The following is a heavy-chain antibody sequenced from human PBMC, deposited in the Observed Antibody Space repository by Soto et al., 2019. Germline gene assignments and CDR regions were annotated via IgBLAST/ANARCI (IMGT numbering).Heavy chain of an antibody. CDR2: IWYDGSIK. J-gene: IGHJ4*02. V-gene: IGHV3-33*01. CDR1: GFAFSTYG. Sequence: QVQLVESGGGVVQPGRSLRLSCVASGFAFSTYGIHWVRQAPGKGLEWVAVIWYDGSIKYYADSVKGRFTISRDNSKNTLYMQVNSLRAGDTAVYYCGRASGPFDYWGQGTQVTVSS. D-gene: IGHD5-12*01. CDR3: GRASGPFDY.